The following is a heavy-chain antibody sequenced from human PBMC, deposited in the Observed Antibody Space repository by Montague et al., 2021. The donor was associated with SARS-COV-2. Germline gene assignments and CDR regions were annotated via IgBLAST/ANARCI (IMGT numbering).Heavy chain of an antibody. Sequence: VKPTQTLTLTCTFSGFSLNTSGMCVSWIRQPPGKALEWLARIDWDDDKYYSTSLKTRLTISKDTSKNQVVLTMTNMDPVDTATYYCARMRIAAAGSPFDXWGQGTMVTVSS. CDR3: ARMRIAAAGSPFDX. CDR2: IDWDDDK. CDR1: GFSLNTSGMC. D-gene: IGHD6-13*01. V-gene: IGHV2-70*11. J-gene: IGHJ3*02.